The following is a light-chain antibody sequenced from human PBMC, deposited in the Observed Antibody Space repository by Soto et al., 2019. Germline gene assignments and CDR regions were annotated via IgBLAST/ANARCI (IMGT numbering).Light chain of an antibody. Sequence: QSALTQPASVSGSPGQSITISCTGTSSDVGYYNYVSWYQQHPGKAPKLMIYEVSNRPSGVSNRFSGSNSGNTASLTTSVLQAEDEADYYCTSYTATSTDVFGTGTKLTVL. CDR1: SSDVGYYNY. V-gene: IGLV2-14*01. CDR3: TSYTATSTDV. CDR2: EVS. J-gene: IGLJ1*01.